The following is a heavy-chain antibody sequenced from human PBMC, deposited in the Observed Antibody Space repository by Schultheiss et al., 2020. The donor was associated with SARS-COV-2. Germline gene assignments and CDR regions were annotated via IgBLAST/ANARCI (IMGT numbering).Heavy chain of an antibody. CDR3: ARGAAVWCSGGSCYSGAFDI. Sequence: SETLSLTCTVSGGSISSGGYYWSWIRQHPGKGLEWIGFIHYSGNTNYNPSLKSRVTISVDTSKNQFSLKLSSVTAADTAVYYCARGAAVWCSGGSCYSGAFDIWGQGTMVTVSS. J-gene: IGHJ3*02. CDR1: GGSISSGGYY. D-gene: IGHD2-15*01. V-gene: IGHV4-61*08. CDR2: IHYSGNT.